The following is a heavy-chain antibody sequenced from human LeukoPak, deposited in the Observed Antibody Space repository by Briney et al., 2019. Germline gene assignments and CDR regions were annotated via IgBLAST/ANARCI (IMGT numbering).Heavy chain of an antibody. Sequence: GGSLRLSCAASGFTFSSYWMSWVRQAPGKGLEWVANIKQDGSEKYYVDSVKGRFTISRDNAKNTLYLQMHSLRAEDTAVYYCARDPRSSSHDAFDIWGQGTMVTVSS. D-gene: IGHD6-6*01. J-gene: IGHJ3*02. V-gene: IGHV3-7*01. CDR2: IKQDGSEK. CDR1: GFTFSSYW. CDR3: ARDPRSSSHDAFDI.